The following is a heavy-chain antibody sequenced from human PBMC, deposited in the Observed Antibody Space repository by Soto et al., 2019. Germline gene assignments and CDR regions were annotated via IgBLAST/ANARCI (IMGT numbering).Heavy chain of an antibody. CDR2: IIPIFGTA. CDR3: KYYDSSFDAFDI. CDR1: VWGNSSYP. Sequence: PLNGSRKAAVWGNSSYPIGWGSQAPGQGLEWMGGIIPIFGTANYAQKFQGRVTITADESTSTAYMELSSLRSEDTAVYYCKYYDSSFDAFDIWGQGTMVTVSS. J-gene: IGHJ3*02. D-gene: IGHD3-22*01. V-gene: IGHV1-69*01.